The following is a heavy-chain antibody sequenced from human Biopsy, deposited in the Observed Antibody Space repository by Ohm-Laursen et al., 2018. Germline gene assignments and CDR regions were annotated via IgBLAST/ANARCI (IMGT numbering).Heavy chain of an antibody. V-gene: IGHV3-23*01. CDR3: ASDLNGDPSAFDY. J-gene: IGHJ4*02. CDR2: IDSSAAST. Sequence: GSLRLSCAASGFIFSSAWMHWVRQAPGKGLDWVSSIDSSAASTFYADSVKGRFTISRDNSKNTLFLQMNSLRAADTAIYYCASDLNGDPSAFDYWGQGTPVTVSS. CDR1: GFIFSSAW. D-gene: IGHD4-17*01.